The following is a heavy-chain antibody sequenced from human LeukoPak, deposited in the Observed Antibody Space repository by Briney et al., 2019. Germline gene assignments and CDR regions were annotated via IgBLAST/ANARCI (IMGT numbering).Heavy chain of an antibody. CDR2: IYNSGST. V-gene: IGHV4-59*01. J-gene: IGHJ4*02. CDR1: GDSISNYY. CDR3: ARGRTFDN. Sequence: NPSETLSLTCTVSGDSISNYYWNWIRQPPGKGLEWIGYIYNSGSTNYNPSLKSRVTISVDTSKNQFSLRLSSVTAADTAVYYCARGRTFDNWGQGTLVTVSS.